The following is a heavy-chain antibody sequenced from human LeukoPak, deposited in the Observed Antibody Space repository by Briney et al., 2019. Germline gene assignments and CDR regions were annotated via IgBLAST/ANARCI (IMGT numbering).Heavy chain of an antibody. J-gene: IGHJ5*02. CDR3: ARTDCGGDCYSSRGWFDP. Sequence: ASVKVSCKASGYTFTSYDINWVRQATGQGLEWMGWMNPNSGNTGYAQKFQGRVTITRNTSISTAYMDLSSLRSEDTAVYYCARTDCGGDCYSSRGWFDPWGQGTLVTVSS. D-gene: IGHD2-21*02. V-gene: IGHV1-8*03. CDR1: GYTFTSYD. CDR2: MNPNSGNT.